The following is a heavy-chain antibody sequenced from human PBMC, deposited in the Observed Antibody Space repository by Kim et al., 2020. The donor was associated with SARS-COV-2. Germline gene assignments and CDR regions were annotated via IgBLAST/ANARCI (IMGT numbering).Heavy chain of an antibody. CDR2: IKSKTDGGTT. CDR3: THDYYGSGSYYYYYYYGMAV. Sequence: GGSLRLSCASSGFTFSNAWMSLVRQAPGKGLEWVGRIKSKTDGGTTDYAAPVKGRFTISRDDSKNTLYLQMNSLKTEDTAVYYCTHDYYGSGSYYYYYYYGMAVWGQGTTVTVSS. V-gene: IGHV3-15*01. CDR1: GFTFSNAW. J-gene: IGHJ6*02. D-gene: IGHD3-10*01.